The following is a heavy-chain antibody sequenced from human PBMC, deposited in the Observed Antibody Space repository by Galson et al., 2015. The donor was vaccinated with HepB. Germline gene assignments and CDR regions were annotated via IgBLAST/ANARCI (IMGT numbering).Heavy chain of an antibody. Sequence: SLRLSCAASGFTFSSYAMHWVRQAPGKGLEWVAVISYDGSNKYYADSVKDRFTISRDNSKNTLYLQMNSLRAEDTAVYYCAAAGYYDYVWGSYPPGYFDLWGRGTLVTVSS. V-gene: IGHV3-30-3*01. CDR1: GFTFSSYA. J-gene: IGHJ2*01. CDR3: AAAGYYDYVWGSYPPGYFDL. D-gene: IGHD3-16*01. CDR2: ISYDGSNK.